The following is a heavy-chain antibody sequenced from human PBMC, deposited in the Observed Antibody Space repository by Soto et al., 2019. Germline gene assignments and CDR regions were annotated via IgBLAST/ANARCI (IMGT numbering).Heavy chain of an antibody. CDR3: AKDKGIVGATPHY. CDR1: GFTFSSYG. Sequence: QVQLVESGGGVVQPGRSLRLSCAASGFTFSSYGMHWVRQAPGKGLEWVAVISYDGSNKYYADYVKGRFTISRDNSKNTLYLQMNSLRAEATAVYYCAKDKGIVGATPHYWGQGTLVTVSS. D-gene: IGHD1-26*01. J-gene: IGHJ4*02. CDR2: ISYDGSNK. V-gene: IGHV3-30*18.